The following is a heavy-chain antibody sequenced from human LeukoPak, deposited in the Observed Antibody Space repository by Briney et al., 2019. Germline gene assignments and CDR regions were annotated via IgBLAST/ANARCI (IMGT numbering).Heavy chain of an antibody. CDR3: ARGSDTVTTKDWFDP. V-gene: IGHV3-74*03. J-gene: IGHJ5*02. D-gene: IGHD4-17*01. CDR1: GFTFSSYW. Sequence: PGGSLIPSRAASGFTFSSYWMHWVRQVPGKGPVWVARINSYGTSTTYGDSIEGRFTISRDNAKNTLYLEVNSLRDDDTAVYYCARGSDTVTTKDWFDPWGE. CDR2: INSYGTST.